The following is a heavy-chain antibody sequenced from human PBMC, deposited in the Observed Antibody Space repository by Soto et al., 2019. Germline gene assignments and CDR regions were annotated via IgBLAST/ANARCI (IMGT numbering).Heavy chain of an antibody. CDR2: VRSKAYGGTT. V-gene: IGHV3-49*03. Sequence: GGSLRLSCTASGFTFGDYAMSWFRQAPGKGLEWVGFVRSKAYGGTTEYAASVKGRFTISRDDSKSIAYLQMNSLKTEDTAVYYCTRDLEYSSSSAVYWGQGTLVTVSS. J-gene: IGHJ4*02. CDR3: TRDLEYSSSSAVY. CDR1: GFTFGDYA. D-gene: IGHD6-6*01.